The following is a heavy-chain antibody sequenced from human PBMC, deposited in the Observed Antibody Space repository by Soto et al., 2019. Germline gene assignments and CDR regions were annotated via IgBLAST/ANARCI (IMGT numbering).Heavy chain of an antibody. D-gene: IGHD3-22*01. J-gene: IGHJ5*02. Sequence: QVQLVQSGAEVKKPGSSVKVSCKASGGTFSSYAISWVRQAPARGLEWMGGIIPIFGTANYAQKFQGRVTITADESTSTAYMELSSLTSEDTAVYYCARDRYYDSSGYPNWFDPWGPGTLVTVSS. V-gene: IGHV1-69*12. CDR3: ARDRYYDSSGYPNWFDP. CDR1: GGTFSSYA. CDR2: IIPIFGTA.